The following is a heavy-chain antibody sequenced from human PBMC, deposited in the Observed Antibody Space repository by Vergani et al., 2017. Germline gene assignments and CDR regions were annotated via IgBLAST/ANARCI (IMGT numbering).Heavy chain of an antibody. CDR1: GMSISNNNYY. D-gene: IGHD6-6*01. Sequence: QLQLQETGPRLGKPSETLSLTRSLSGMSISNNNYYWGWIRQPPGKGLEWIGSIYDSRNNNYSPSLKSRVSISVDTSKNQFSLNLTSVTAADTAVYYCARHLRQLARNDVFDIWGHGTLVTVSS. CDR2: IYDSRNN. V-gene: IGHV4-39*01. CDR3: ARHLRQLARNDVFDI. J-gene: IGHJ3*02.